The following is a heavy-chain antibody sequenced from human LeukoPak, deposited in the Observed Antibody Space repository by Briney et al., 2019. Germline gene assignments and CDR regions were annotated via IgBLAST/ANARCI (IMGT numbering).Heavy chain of an antibody. V-gene: IGHV3-64*01. CDR2: ISSNGNST. D-gene: IGHD3-10*01. Sequence: PGGSLRLSCAASGFTFSTYTMHWVRQAPGKRLEYVSAISSNGNSTYYANSVKGRFTISRDNSKNTLYLQMNSLRAEDTAVYSCARASGPFDYWGQGTLVTVSS. CDR3: ARASGPFDY. J-gene: IGHJ4*02. CDR1: GFTFSTYT.